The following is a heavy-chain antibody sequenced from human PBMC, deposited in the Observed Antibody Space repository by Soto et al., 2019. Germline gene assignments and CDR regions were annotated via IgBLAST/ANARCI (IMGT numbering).Heavy chain of an antibody. V-gene: IGHV4-34*01. CDR3: ARVRRRYYYGSGSYEGYDY. Sequence: SETLSLTCAVYGGSFSGYYWSWIRQPPGKGLEWIGEINHSGSTNYNPSLKSRVTISVDTSKNQFSLKLSSVTAADTAVYYCARVRRRYYYGSGSYEGYDYWGQGTLVTVSS. D-gene: IGHD3-10*01. J-gene: IGHJ4*02. CDR1: GGSFSGYY. CDR2: INHSGST.